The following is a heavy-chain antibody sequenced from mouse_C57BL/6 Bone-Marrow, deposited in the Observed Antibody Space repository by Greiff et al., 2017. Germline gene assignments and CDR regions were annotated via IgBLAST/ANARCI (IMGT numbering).Heavy chain of an antibody. D-gene: IGHD1-1*01. V-gene: IGHV1-59*01. CDR1: GYTFTSYW. CDR3: ARREVLLGYFDV. CDR2: IDPSDSYT. Sequence: QVQLQQPGAELVRPGTSVKLSCKASGYTFTSYWMHWVKQRPGQGLEWIGVIDPSDSYTNYNQKFKGKATLTVDTSSSTAYMQLSSLTSEDSAVYYCARREVLLGYFDVWGTGTTVTVSS. J-gene: IGHJ1*03.